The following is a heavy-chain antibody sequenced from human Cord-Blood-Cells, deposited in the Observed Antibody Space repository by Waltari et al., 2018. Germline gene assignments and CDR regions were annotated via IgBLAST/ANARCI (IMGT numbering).Heavy chain of an antibody. V-gene: IGHV3-7*01. D-gene: IGHD6-19*01. J-gene: IGHJ4*02. Sequence: EVQLVESGGGLVQPGGSLRLSCAASGFTFSSYWMSWVRQAPGKGLEWVANIKQDGSEKYYVDSGKGRFTISRDNAKNSLYLQMNSLRAEDTAVYYCARSPMYSSGWLNYWGQGTLVTVSS. CDR1: GFTFSSYW. CDR2: IKQDGSEK. CDR3: ARSPMYSSGWLNY.